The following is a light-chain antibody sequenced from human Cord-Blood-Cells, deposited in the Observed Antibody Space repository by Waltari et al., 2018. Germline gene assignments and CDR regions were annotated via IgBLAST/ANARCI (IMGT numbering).Light chain of an antibody. Sequence: QSALTQPASVSGSPGQSITISCTGTSSAVGSYNLVSWYQQHPGKAPKLMIYEVSKRPSGVSNRFSGSKSGNTASLTISGLQAEDEADYYCCSYAGSSTVVFGGGTKLAV. J-gene: IGLJ2*01. CDR2: EVS. CDR1: SSAVGSYNL. CDR3: CSYAGSSTVV. V-gene: IGLV2-23*02.